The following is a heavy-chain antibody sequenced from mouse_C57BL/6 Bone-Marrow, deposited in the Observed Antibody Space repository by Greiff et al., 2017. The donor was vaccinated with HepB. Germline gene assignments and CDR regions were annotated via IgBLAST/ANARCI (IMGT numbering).Heavy chain of an antibody. J-gene: IGHJ2*01. CDR3: ARSLPFITTVAY. CDR2: IYPGSGST. Sequence: QVQLQQPGAELVKPGASVKMSCKASGYTFTSYWITWVKQRPGQGLEWIGDIYPGSGSTNYNEKFKSKATLTVDTSSSTAYMQLSSLTSEDSAVYFCARSLPFITTVAYWGQGTTLTVSS. V-gene: IGHV1-55*01. CDR1: GYTFTSYW. D-gene: IGHD1-1*01.